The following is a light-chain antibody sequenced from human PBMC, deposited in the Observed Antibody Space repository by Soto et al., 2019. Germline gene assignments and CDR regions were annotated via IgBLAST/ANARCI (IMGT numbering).Light chain of an antibody. CDR3: QQYGSSPFT. V-gene: IGKV3-20*01. CDR2: GAS. Sequence: EIVVTQSPGTLSLSPGERATLSCRASQSVTSSYLAWYQQKPGQTPRLLIYGASSRATGIPDRFSGSGSGTDFTLTIRRLETEDFAVYYCQQYGSSPFTFGPGTKVDIK. J-gene: IGKJ3*01. CDR1: QSVTSSY.